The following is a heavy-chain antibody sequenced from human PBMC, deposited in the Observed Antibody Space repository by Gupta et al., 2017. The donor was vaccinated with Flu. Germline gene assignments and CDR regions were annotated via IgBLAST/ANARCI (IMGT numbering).Heavy chain of an antibody. Sequence: QPPGKGLEWIGEINHSGSTNYNPSLKSRVTISVDTSKNQFSLKLSSVTAADTAVYYCARGPNDSSGYYAPDPRYYYYYMDVWGKGTTVTVSS. D-gene: IGHD3-22*01. V-gene: IGHV4-34*01. J-gene: IGHJ6*03. CDR3: ARGPNDSSGYYAPDPRYYYYYMDV. CDR2: INHSGST.